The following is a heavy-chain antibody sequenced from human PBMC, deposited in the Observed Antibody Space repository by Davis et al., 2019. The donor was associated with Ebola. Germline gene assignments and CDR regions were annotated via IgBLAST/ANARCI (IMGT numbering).Heavy chain of an antibody. CDR2: IYSSGST. V-gene: IGHV4-30-4*01. J-gene: IGHJ4*02. CDR3: AREGPYSYGADS. CDR1: GGSISSGDYY. Sequence: LRLSCTVSGGSISSGDYYWSWIRQSPAKGLEWLGYIYSSGSTYYNPSLKSRITISADTSTNQFSLQLTSVTAADTAVYYCAREGPYSYGADSWGQGTLVTVSS. D-gene: IGHD4-11*01.